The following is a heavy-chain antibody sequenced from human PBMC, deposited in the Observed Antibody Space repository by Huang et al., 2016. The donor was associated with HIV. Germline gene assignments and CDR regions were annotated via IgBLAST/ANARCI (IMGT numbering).Heavy chain of an antibody. Sequence: QVQLQESGPGLVKPSETLSLTCSVSGGSISSHYWSWIRQPPGKGLEWIGRIYYNGATNYSPCLKSRVVISVDTASNEFGLKLSSVTAADTAVYYCARDRRHCSGGSCYYSDYWGHGTLVTVSS. J-gene: IGHJ4*01. CDR1: GGSISSHY. D-gene: IGHD2-15*01. CDR3: ARDRRHCSGGSCYYSDY. V-gene: IGHV4-59*11. CDR2: IYYNGAT.